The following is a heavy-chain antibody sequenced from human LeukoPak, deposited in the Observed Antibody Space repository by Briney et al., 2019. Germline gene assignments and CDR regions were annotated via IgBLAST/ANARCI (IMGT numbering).Heavy chain of an antibody. CDR1: GFTFSSYS. Sequence: GGSLRLXCAASGFTFSSYSMNWVRQAPGKGLEWVSSISSSSSYIYYADSVKGRFTISRDNAKNSLYLQMNSLRAEDTAVYYCARDPGSIVGATGDWFDPWGQGTLVTVSS. CDR3: ARDPGSIVGATGDWFDP. V-gene: IGHV3-21*01. D-gene: IGHD1-26*01. J-gene: IGHJ5*02. CDR2: ISSSSSYI.